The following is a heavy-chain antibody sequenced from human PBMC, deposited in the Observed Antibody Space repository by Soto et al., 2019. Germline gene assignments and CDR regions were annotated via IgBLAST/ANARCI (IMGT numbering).Heavy chain of an antibody. J-gene: IGHJ5*02. V-gene: IGHV4-59*01. CDR2: IYYSGST. D-gene: IGHD2-15*01. CDR3: ARGRILYCSGGSCFSEWFDP. CDR1: GGSISSYY. Sequence: LSLTCTVSGGSISSYYWSWIRQPPGKGLEWIGYIYYSGSTNYNPSLKSRVTISVDTSKNQFSLELSRLRSDDTAVYYCARGRILYCSGGSCFSEWFDPWGQGTLVTVSS.